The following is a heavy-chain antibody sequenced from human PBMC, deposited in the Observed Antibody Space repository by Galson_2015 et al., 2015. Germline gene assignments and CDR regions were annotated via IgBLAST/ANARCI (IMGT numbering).Heavy chain of an antibody. CDR1: GFTFSSYA. CDR3: AKYSRINWTPDY. Sequence: SLRLSCAASGFTFSSYAMSWVRQAPGKGLEWVSAISGSGGSTYYADSVKGRFTISRDNSKNTLYLQMNSLRAEDTAVYYCAKYSRINWTPDYWGQGTLVTVSS. J-gene: IGHJ4*02. V-gene: IGHV3-23*01. CDR2: ISGSGGST. D-gene: IGHD1-1*01.